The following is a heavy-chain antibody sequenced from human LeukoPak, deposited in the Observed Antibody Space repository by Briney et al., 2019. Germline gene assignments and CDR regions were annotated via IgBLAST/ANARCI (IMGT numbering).Heavy chain of an antibody. CDR1: VYAFTGYY. D-gene: IGHD1-1*01. CDR3: ARQTGTTAKEVNWFDP. CDR2: INPNSGDT. V-gene: IGHV1-2*02. J-gene: IGHJ5*02. Sequence: SVKVSCKASVYAFTGYYIHWVRQAPGQGLEWMGWINPNSGDTNYAQKFQGRDPMTRDTSISTAYMELNILSSDDTAVYSCARQTGTTAKEVNWFDPWGQGTLVTVSS.